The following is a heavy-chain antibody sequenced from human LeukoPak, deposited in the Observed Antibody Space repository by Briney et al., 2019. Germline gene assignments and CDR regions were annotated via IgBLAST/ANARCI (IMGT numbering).Heavy chain of an antibody. D-gene: IGHD6-13*01. V-gene: IGHV1-69*04. CDR3: ARDPPEYSSSWNYWYFDL. CDR1: GGTFSSYA. J-gene: IGHJ2*01. CDR2: IIPILGIA. Sequence: SVNVSCKASGGTFSSYAISWVRQAPGQGLEWMGRIIPILGIANYAQKFQGRITITADKSTSTAYMELSSLRSEDTAVYYCARDPPEYSSSWNYWYFDLWGRGTLVTVSS.